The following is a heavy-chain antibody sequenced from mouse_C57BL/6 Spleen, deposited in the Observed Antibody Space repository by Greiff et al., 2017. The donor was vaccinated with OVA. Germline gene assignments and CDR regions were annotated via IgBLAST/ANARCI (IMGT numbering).Heavy chain of an antibody. CDR3: ARDWGYFDY. J-gene: IGHJ2*01. Sequence: DVHLVESGGGLVKPGGSLKLSCAASGFTFSSYAMSWVRQTPEKRLEWVATLSDGGSYTYYPDNVKGRFTISRDNAKNNLYLQMSHLKSEDTAMYYCARDWGYFDYWGQGTTLTVSS. CDR2: LSDGGSYT. CDR1: GFTFSSYA. V-gene: IGHV5-4*01.